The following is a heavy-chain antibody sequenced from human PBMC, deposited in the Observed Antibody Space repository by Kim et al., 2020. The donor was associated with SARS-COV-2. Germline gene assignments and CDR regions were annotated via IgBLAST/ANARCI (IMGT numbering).Heavy chain of an antibody. CDR3: ARGGDTGYVY. CDR2: ISHSGST. J-gene: IGHJ4*02. D-gene: IGHD5-12*01. Sequence: SETLSLTCAVYGGSLSGYYWSWIRQSPGKGLEWIGEISHSGSTTYSPSLKSRVTITLDTSKNQFSLNLSSVTAADTAVYYCARGGDTGYVYWVQGALVTV. CDR1: GGSLSGYY. V-gene: IGHV4-34*01.